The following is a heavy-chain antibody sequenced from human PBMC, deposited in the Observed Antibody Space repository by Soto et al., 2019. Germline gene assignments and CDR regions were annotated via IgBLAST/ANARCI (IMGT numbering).Heavy chain of an antibody. Sequence: SGTLFLPCTVSGGSFRTFYFNWMRQSPGKGLEWIGEINHSGSNNYSPSLKSRVTMSLDTSKNQFSLKLTSVTAADTAVYYCARGGSNDWQVAFDIWGQGTVVTVSS. CDR1: GGSFRTFY. CDR3: ARGGSNDWQVAFDI. D-gene: IGHD3-9*01. CDR2: INHSGSN. J-gene: IGHJ3*02. V-gene: IGHV4-34*01.